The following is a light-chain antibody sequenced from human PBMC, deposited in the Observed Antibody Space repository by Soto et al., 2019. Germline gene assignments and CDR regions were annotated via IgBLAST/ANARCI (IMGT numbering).Light chain of an antibody. CDR3: QHYNVWPPWT. J-gene: IGKJ1*01. V-gene: IGKV3-11*01. CDR1: QSISSF. CDR2: GAS. Sequence: EIVLTQSPATLSLSPGERATLSCRASQSISSFLAWYQQKPGQAPRLLIYGASNRATGIPARFSGSGSGTDFTLTISSLEPEDFAIYYCQHYNVWPPWTFGQGTKLEIK.